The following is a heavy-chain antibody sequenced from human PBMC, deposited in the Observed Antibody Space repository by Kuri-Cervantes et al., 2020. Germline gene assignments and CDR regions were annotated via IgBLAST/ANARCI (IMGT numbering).Heavy chain of an antibody. V-gene: IGHV3-30*18. D-gene: IGHD1-14*01. Sequence: GESLKISCAASGFAFSSYGMYWVRQAPGKGLEWVAVISSDGSNKNYADSVKGRFTISRDNSKNTLYLQMNSLRAEDTAVYYCAKVSLAGSTFHSLATLSGMDVWGQGTTVTVSS. CDR2: ISSDGSNK. CDR1: GFAFSSYG. J-gene: IGHJ6*02. CDR3: AKVSLAGSTFHSLATLSGMDV.